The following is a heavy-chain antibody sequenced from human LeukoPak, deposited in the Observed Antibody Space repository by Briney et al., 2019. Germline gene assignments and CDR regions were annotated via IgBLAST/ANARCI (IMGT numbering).Heavy chain of an antibody. CDR1: GYSISSGYY. CDR3: ARGSSGAGIDY. Sequence: SETLSLTCAVSGYSISSGYYWGWIRQPPGKGLEWIGSIYHSGSTYYNPSLKSRVTISVDMSKNQFSLKLSSVTAADTAVYYCARGSSGAGIDYWGQGTLVTVSS. D-gene: IGHD6-13*01. J-gene: IGHJ4*02. CDR2: IYHSGST. V-gene: IGHV4-38-2*01.